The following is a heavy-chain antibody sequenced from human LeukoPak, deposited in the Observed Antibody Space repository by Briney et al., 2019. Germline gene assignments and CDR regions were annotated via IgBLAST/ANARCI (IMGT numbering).Heavy chain of an antibody. D-gene: IGHD3-3*01. CDR1: GGSFSGYY. V-gene: IGHV4-34*01. CDR2: INHSGST. J-gene: IGHJ4*02. Sequence: SETLSLTCAVYGGSFSGYYWSWIRQPPGKGLEWIGEINHSGSTNYNPSLKSRVTISVDTSKNQFSLKLSSVTAADTAVYYCARAGKDDFWSGYSFYFDYWGQGTLVTVSS. CDR3: ARAGKDDFWSGYSFYFDY.